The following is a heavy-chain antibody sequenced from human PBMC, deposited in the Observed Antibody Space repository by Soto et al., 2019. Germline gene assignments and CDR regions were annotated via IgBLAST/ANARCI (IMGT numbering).Heavy chain of an antibody. CDR1: GFTFSSYS. CDR3: ARDLGEDIVVVPAAL. D-gene: IGHD2-2*01. Sequence: PGGSLRLSCAASGFTFSSYSMNWIRQAPGKGLEWVSSISSSSSYIYYADSVKGRSTISRDNDKNSLYLQMNSLRAEDTAVYYCARDLGEDIVVVPAALWGQGTLVTVSS. J-gene: IGHJ4*02. V-gene: IGHV3-21*01. CDR2: ISSSSSYI.